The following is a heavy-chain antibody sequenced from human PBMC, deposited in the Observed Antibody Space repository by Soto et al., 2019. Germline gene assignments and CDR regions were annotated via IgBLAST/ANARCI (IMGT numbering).Heavy chain of an antibody. V-gene: IGHV3-23*01. CDR2: ISDSGGIT. CDR3: AKSTGRGPYYYDSSGYTPDY. J-gene: IGHJ4*02. CDR1: GFTFSSSA. D-gene: IGHD3-22*01. Sequence: GGSLRLSCAASGFTFSSSAMSWVRQAPGKGLEWVSAISDSGGITYYADSVKGRFTISRDNSKNTLYLQMNSLSAEDTAVYYCAKSTGRGPYYYDSSGYTPDYWGQGTLVTVSS.